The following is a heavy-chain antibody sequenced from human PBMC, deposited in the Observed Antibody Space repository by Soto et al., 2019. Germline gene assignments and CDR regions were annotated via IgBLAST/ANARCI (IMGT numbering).Heavy chain of an antibody. Sequence: GGSFSLSCTSSSVTINVHGIQWVRQAPAKGLEWVAFITNDASVQYYAGSEKGRFTISRDHSKNTVDLQMRSLRSEESAVYYCARAIWSGDHKWFDSWGPGTLVTVSS. CDR1: SVTINVHG. V-gene: IGHV3-30*03. J-gene: IGHJ5*01. CDR2: ITNDASVQ. D-gene: IGHD3-3*01. CDR3: ARAIWSGDHKWFDS.